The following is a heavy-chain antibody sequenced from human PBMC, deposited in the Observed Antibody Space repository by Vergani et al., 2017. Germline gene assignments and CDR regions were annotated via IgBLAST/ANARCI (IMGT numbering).Heavy chain of an antibody. J-gene: IGHJ4*02. CDR1: GFRVTTYY. D-gene: IGHD6-6*01. CDR3: AKDVSSSSVRPLAY. CDR2: IKSDGRT. Sequence: VELLESGGGLAQPGGSLRVSCSASGFRVTTYYMSWVRQAPGKGLEWVSVIKSDGRTSYAESVRGRFTISRDNSKNTLYLQMNSLRAEDTAVYYCAKDVSSSSVRPLAYWGQGTLVTVSS. V-gene: IGHV3-66*01.